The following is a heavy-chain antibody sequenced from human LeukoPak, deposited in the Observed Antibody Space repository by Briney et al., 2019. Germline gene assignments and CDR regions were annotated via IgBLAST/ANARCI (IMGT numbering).Heavy chain of an antibody. CDR2: IRSKASSYAT. CDR1: GFTFSGPA. V-gene: IGHV3-73*01. Sequence: GGSLRLSCAASGFTFSGPAMHWVRQASGKGLEWVGRIRSKASSYATAYAASVKGRFTISRDDSKNTAYLQMNSLKTEDTAVYYCTVSRGVWGALDAWDDAFDIWGQGTMVTVSS. CDR3: TVSRGVWGALDAWDDAFDI. J-gene: IGHJ3*02. D-gene: IGHD3-16*01.